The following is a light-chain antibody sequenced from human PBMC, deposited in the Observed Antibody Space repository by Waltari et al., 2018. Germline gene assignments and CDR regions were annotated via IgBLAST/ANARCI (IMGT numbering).Light chain of an antibody. Sequence: QSVLTQPPSASGTPGQSVTISCSGSSSNIGSNSVNWYQQLPGSAPKLLIYNDEHRPSGVPDRCSGSKSGTSASLAISGLQSEDEADYYCGAWDDSLNGWVFGGGTKLTVL. CDR3: GAWDDSLNGWV. J-gene: IGLJ3*02. V-gene: IGLV1-44*01. CDR2: NDE. CDR1: SSNIGSNS.